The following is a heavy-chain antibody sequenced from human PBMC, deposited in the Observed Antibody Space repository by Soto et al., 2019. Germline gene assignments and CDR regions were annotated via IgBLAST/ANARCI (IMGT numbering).Heavy chain of an antibody. CDR3: ARYEYNGYYFDY. CDR2: INPSGGST. V-gene: IGHV1-46*01. D-gene: IGHD3-16*01. CDR1: GYTFSNYY. J-gene: IGHJ4*02. Sequence: HVQLVQSGAEVKKPGASVRVSCKASGYTFSNYYMHWVRQAPGQVHEWMGIINPSGGSTTYAQKFQGRVTMTRVTSTSTVSMELSSLRSEDTAVYYCARYEYNGYYFDYWGQGTMVTVSS.